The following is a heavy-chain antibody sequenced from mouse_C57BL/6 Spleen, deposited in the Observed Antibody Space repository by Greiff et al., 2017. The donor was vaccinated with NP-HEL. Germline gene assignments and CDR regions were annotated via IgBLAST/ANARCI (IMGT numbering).Heavy chain of an antibody. CDR2: ISYSGST. CDR1: GYSITSGYD. CDR3: ARGQLRLRDAMDY. V-gene: IGHV3-1*01. Sequence: EVKVVESGPGMVKPSQSLSLTCTVTGYSITSGYDWHWIRHFPGNKLEWMGYISYSGSTNYNPSLKSRIPITHDTSKNHFFLQLNSVTTEDTATYYCARGQLRLRDAMDYWGQGTSVTVSS. J-gene: IGHJ4*01. D-gene: IGHD3-2*02.